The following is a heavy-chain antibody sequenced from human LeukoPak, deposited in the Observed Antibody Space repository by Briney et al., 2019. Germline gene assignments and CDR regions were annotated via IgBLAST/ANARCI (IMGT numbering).Heavy chain of an antibody. CDR2: IIPIFGTA. CDR3: AKLEITTVTTSDY. Sequence: SVKVSCKASGGTFSSYAISWVRQAPGQGPEWMGGIIPIFGTANYAQKFQGRVTITADESASTAYMELSSLRSEDTAVDYCAKLEITTVTTSDYWGQGTLVTVCS. CDR1: GGTFSSYA. V-gene: IGHV1-69*01. D-gene: IGHD4-17*01. J-gene: IGHJ4*02.